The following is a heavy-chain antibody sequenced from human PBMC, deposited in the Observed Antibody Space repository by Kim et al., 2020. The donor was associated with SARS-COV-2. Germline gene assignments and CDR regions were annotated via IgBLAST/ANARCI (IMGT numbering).Heavy chain of an antibody. Sequence: GGSLRLSCAASGFTFHDYGMHWVRQAPGQGLEWVSGISWNSGTLGYADSVKGRFTISRDNAKNSLYLQMNSLKPEDTALYYCAKHITSRGTTFDAYFDY. D-gene: IGHD4-4*01. CDR2: ISWNSGTL. CDR1: GFTFHDYG. J-gene: IGHJ4*01. V-gene: IGHV3-9*01. CDR3: AKHITSRGTTFDAYFDY.